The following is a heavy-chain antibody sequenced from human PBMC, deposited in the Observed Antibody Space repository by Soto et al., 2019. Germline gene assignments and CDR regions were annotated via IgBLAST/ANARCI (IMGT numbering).Heavy chain of an antibody. CDR1: GGTFRSDA. Sequence: ASVKVSCKASGGTFRSDAITWVRQAPGQGLEWMGWINPNSGATKYAQKFQGRVTLSRDTSISTAYMELSGLRSDETAVYYCARGGGTILAPLPWGQGTLVTVSS. CDR3: ARGGGTILAPLP. D-gene: IGHD3-3*01. V-gene: IGHV1-2*02. J-gene: IGHJ5*02. CDR2: INPNSGAT.